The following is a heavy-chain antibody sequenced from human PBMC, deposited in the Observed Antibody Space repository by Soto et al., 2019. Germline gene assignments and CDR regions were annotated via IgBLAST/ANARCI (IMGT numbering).Heavy chain of an antibody. J-gene: IGHJ4*02. Sequence: QVQLAQSGAEVKKPGASVKVSCKSSGYTFTSYDINWVRQATGQELEWMGWMNPNSGNTGYAQKFQGRVTMTRNTSISSAYMELSSVRSEDTAVYYCARGKGIWEQLTLGYWGQGTLVTVSS. CDR2: MNPNSGNT. CDR3: ARGKGIWEQLTLGY. V-gene: IGHV1-8*01. D-gene: IGHD6-6*01. CDR1: GYTFTSYD.